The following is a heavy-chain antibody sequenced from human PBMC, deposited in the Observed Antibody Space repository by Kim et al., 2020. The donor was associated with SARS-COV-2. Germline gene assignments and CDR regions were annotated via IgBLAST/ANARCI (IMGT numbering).Heavy chain of an antibody. V-gene: IGHV3-23*01. D-gene: IGHD4-17*01. CDR3: AKDPFLTTVLTQGYFDY. CDR2: ISGSGSTT. J-gene: IGHJ4*02. Sequence: GGSLRLSCAASGFMFSDYPMAWVRQAPGKGLEWVSTISGSGSTTFYADSVKGRFTISRDNSRNTLYLQMNNLRAEDTAVYYCAKDPFLTTVLTQGYFDYWGQGTLVTVSS. CDR1: GFMFSDYP.